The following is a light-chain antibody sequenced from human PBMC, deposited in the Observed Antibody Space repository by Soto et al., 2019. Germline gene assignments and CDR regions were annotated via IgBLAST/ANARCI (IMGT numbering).Light chain of an antibody. CDR3: QQYDNLPLT. CDR1: QDISNY. Sequence: DIQMTQSPSSQSASVGDRVTITCLASQDISNYLNWYQQKPGKAPKLLIYDASNLETGVPSRFSGNGSGTDFTFTISSLQPEDIATYYCQQYDNLPLTFGGGTKVEIK. CDR2: DAS. J-gene: IGKJ4*01. V-gene: IGKV1-33*01.